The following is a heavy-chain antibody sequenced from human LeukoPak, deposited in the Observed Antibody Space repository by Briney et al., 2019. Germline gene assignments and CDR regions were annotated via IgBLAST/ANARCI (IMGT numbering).Heavy chain of an antibody. CDR1: GGSLTLYY. CDR3: ARLYGSVYYYYMDV. J-gene: IGHJ6*03. V-gene: IGHV4-4*07. Sequence: SETLSLTCTVSGGSLTLYYWTWIRQPAGEGLEWIGRIYTSGSTNYNPSLKSRVNMSVDTSKNQFSLKLRSVTAADTAVYYCARLYGSVYYYYMDVWGKGTTVTVSS. CDR2: IYTSGST. D-gene: IGHD3-10*01.